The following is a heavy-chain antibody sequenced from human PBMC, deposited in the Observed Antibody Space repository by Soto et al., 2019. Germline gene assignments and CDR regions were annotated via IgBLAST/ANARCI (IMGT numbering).Heavy chain of an antibody. CDR3: ARDGALDYGVYGTFDY. CDR2: IIPILGIA. D-gene: IGHD4-17*01. Sequence: QVQLVQSGAEVQKPGSSVKVSCKASGGTFSSYTISWVRQAPGQGLEWMGRIIPILGIANYAQKFQGRVTITADKSTSTAYMELSSLRSEDTAVYYCARDGALDYGVYGTFDYGGQGTLVTVSS. V-gene: IGHV1-69*08. J-gene: IGHJ4*02. CDR1: GGTFSSYT.